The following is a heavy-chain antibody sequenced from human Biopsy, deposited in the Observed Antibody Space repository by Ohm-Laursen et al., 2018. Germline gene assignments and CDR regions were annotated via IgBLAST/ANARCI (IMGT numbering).Heavy chain of an antibody. J-gene: IGHJ4*02. V-gene: IGHV4-59*12. Sequence: SEALSLTCTVSGGSISSYYWSWIRQPPGKGLEWIGYIYYTGSTNYNPSLKSRVTISVDTSKNHFSLNLNSVTAADTAVYYCARGMRTTGWPYFDYWGQGILVTVSS. D-gene: IGHD2/OR15-2a*01. CDR1: GGSISSYY. CDR3: ARGMRTTGWPYFDY. CDR2: IYYTGST.